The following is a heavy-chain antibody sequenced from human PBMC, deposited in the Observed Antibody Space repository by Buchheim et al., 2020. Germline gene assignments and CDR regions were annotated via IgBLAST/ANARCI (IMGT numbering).Heavy chain of an antibody. J-gene: IGHJ6*02. Sequence: EVQLVQSGAEVKKPGESLRISCKGSGYSFTSYWITWVRQMPGKGLEWMGRIDPSDSYTNYSPSFQGHVTISADKSITTAYPQWSNLKASDTAMYFCARVGPSSGLDYYYYYTMDVWGQGTT. CDR2: IDPSDSYT. CDR1: GYSFTSYW. V-gene: IGHV5-10-1*03. CDR3: ARVGPSSGLDYYYYYTMDV. D-gene: IGHD3/OR15-3a*01.